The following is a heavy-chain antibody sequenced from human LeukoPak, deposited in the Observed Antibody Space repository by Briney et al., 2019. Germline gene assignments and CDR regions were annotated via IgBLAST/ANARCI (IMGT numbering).Heavy chain of an antibody. J-gene: IGHJ4*02. CDR1: GFTFSSYA. V-gene: IGHV3-64D*06. Sequence: PGGSLRLSCSASGFTFSSYAMHWVRQAPGKGLEYVSAISSNGGSTYYADSVKGRFTISRDNSKNTLYLQMSSLRAEDTAVYYCVKDERHDFWSGNFDYWGQGTLVTVSS. CDR2: ISSNGGST. D-gene: IGHD3-3*01. CDR3: VKDERHDFWSGNFDY.